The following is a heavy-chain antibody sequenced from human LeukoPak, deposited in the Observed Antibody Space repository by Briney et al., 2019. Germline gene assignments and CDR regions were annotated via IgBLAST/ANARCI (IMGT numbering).Heavy chain of an antibody. CDR3: ARDGGGDYADDYYMDV. Sequence: ASVKVSCKASGYTFTGYYMHWVRQAPGQGLEWMGWINPNSGGTNYAQKFQGRVTMTRDTSISTAYMELSRLRSDDTAVYYCARDGGGDYADDYYMDVWGKGTTVTVSS. J-gene: IGHJ6*03. V-gene: IGHV1-2*02. D-gene: IGHD2-21*02. CDR2: INPNSGGT. CDR1: GYTFTGYY.